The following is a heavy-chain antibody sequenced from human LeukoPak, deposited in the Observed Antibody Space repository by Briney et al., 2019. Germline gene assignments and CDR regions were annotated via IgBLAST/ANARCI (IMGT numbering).Heavy chain of an antibody. Sequence: GGSLRLSCEASGFTLSTYNMNWVRQAPGKGLEWVSYIRSSGSTTYYADSVRGRFTISRDNARNSLYLQMNSLRVEDTAVYYCATGSTPGVAATIDYWGQGTLVTVSS. V-gene: IGHV3-48*01. D-gene: IGHD6-13*01. CDR3: ATGSTPGVAATIDY. J-gene: IGHJ4*02. CDR1: GFTLSTYN. CDR2: IRSSGSTT.